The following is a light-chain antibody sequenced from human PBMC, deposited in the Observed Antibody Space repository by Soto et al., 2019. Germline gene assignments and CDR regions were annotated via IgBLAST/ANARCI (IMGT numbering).Light chain of an antibody. CDR1: QSVRSN. V-gene: IGKV3-15*01. J-gene: IGKJ2*01. CDR2: DAS. CDR3: QQYNNWPYT. Sequence: EIVMTQSPATLSVSPGERVALSCRASQSVRSNFAWYQQKPGQAPRILIYDASTRATGIPARFSGSGSGTEFTLTISGLQSEDFGVYYCQQYNNWPYTFGQGNKLEIK.